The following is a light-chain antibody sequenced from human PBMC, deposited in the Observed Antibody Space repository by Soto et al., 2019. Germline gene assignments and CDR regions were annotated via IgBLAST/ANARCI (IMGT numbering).Light chain of an antibody. CDR3: QKYNSALT. CDR2: AAS. J-gene: IGKJ5*01. V-gene: IGKV1-27*01. CDR1: QGISNY. Sequence: DRHIARSSSSLAPASWGVLTGALRASQGISNYLAWYQQKPGKVPKLLIYAASTLQSGVPSRFSGSGSGTDFTLTISSLQPEDVATYYCQKYNSALTFGQGTRLEIK.